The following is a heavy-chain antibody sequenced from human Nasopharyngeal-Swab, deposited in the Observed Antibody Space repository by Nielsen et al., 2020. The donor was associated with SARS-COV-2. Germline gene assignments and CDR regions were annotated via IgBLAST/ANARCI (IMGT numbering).Heavy chain of an antibody. CDR1: RYTFRIYY. V-gene: IGHV1-46*01. Sequence: ASVKVSCKPSRYTFRIYYMHWVRQAPGQGLDWMGFINPSGGQTTYAQNFQGRVTMTRDTSTSTVYMELSSLRSEDTDVYYCARYLDPATAGALDIWGQGTMVTVSS. CDR3: ARYLDPATAGALDI. J-gene: IGHJ3*02. D-gene: IGHD2-2*01. CDR2: INPSGGQT.